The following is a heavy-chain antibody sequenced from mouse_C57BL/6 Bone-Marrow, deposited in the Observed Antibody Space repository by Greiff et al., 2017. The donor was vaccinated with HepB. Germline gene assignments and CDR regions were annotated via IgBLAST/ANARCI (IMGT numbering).Heavy chain of an antibody. CDR3: ARGHYSNYLYYAMDY. J-gene: IGHJ4*01. Sequence: QLQESGPELVKPGASVKISCKASGYSFTDYNMNWVKQSNGKSLEWIGVINPNYGTTSYNQKFKGKATLTVDQSSSTAYMQLNSLTSEDSAVYYCARGHYSNYLYYAMDYWGQGTSVTVSS. D-gene: IGHD2-5*01. CDR1: GYSFTDYN. V-gene: IGHV1-39*01. CDR2: INPNYGTT.